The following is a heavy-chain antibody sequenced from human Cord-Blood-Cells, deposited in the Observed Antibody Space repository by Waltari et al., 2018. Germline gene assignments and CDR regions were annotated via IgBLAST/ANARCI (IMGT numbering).Heavy chain of an antibody. CDR2: IIPIFGTA. CDR3: ARSPDCSSTSCYRMYFDY. Sequence: MGGIIPIFGTANYAQKFQGRVTITADESTSTAYMELSSLRSEDTAVYYCARSPDCSSTSCYRMYFDYWGQGTLVTVSS. J-gene: IGHJ4*02. V-gene: IGHV1-69*01. D-gene: IGHD2-2*01.